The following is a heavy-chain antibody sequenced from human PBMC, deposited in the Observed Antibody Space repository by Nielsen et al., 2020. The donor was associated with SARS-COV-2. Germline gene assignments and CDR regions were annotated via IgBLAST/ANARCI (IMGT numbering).Heavy chain of an antibody. J-gene: IGHJ6*02. V-gene: IGHV1-46*01. D-gene: IGHD5-12*01. CDR2: INPSGGST. CDR1: GYTFTSYY. CDR3: AADIVARDYYYGMDV. Sequence: ASVKVSCKASGYTFTSYYMHWVRQAPGQGLEWMGIINPSGGSTSYAQKFQGRVTMTEDTSTDTAYMELSSLRSEDTAVYYCAADIVARDYYYGMDVWGQGTTVTVSS.